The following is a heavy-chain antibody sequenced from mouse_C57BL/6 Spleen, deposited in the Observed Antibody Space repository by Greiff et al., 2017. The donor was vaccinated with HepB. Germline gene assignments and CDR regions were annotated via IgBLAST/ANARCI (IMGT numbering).Heavy chain of an antibody. V-gene: IGHV2-4*01. CDR1: GFSLTSYG. Sequence: VKVVESGPGLVQPSQSLSITCTVSGFSLTSYGVHWVRQPPGKGLEWLGVIWSGGSTDYNAAFISRLSISKDNSKSQVFFKMNSLQADDTAIYYCANSPYYAMDYWGQGTSVTVSS. CDR2: IWSGGST. CDR3: ANSPYYAMDY. D-gene: IGHD6-1*01. J-gene: IGHJ4*01.